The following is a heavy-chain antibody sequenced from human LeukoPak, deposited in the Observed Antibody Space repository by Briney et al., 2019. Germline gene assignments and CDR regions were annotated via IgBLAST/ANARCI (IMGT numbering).Heavy chain of an antibody. CDR2: IYYSGST. D-gene: IGHD6-13*01. V-gene: IGHV4-39*07. CDR1: GGSISSSTYY. Sequence: PSETLSLTCIVSGGSISSSTYYWSWVRQPPGKGLEWIGSIYYSGSTYYNPSLKRRVTISVDTSKNQFSLKLSSVTAADTAVYYCARGPYSSSWYWFRFDPWGQGTLVTVSS. CDR3: ARGPYSSSWYWFRFDP. J-gene: IGHJ5*02.